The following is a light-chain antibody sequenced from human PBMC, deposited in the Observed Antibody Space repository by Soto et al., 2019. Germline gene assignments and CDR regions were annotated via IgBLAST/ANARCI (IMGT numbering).Light chain of an antibody. Sequence: EIVMTQSPATLSVSPGERATLSCRASQSVSSNFLAWYQQRPGQAPRLLIYGASNRANGIPDRFSGSGSGTDFTLTISRLEPEDFAVYYCQQYGSSPRKFGQGTKVDIK. J-gene: IGKJ1*01. CDR3: QQYGSSPRK. CDR2: GAS. V-gene: IGKV3-20*01. CDR1: QSVSSNF.